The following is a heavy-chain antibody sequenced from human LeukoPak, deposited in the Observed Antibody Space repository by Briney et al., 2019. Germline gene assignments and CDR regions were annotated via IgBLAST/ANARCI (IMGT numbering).Heavy chain of an antibody. CDR3: ARASEEMATIRLRRSAFDI. CDR2: INPSGGST. J-gene: IGHJ3*02. D-gene: IGHD5-24*01. CDR1: GYTFTSYY. V-gene: IGHV1-46*01. Sequence: ASVNVSCKASGYTFTSYYMHWVRQAPGQGLEWMGIINPSGGSTSYAQKFQGRVTMTRDTSTSTVYMELSSLRSEDTAVYYCARASEEMATIRLRRSAFDIWGQGTVVTVSS.